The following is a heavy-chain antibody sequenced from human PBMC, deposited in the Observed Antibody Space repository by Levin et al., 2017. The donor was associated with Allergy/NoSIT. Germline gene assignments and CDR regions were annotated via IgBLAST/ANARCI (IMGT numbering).Heavy chain of an antibody. D-gene: IGHD3-22*01. Sequence: PGGSLRLSCAAFGFTFSTYAISWVRQAPGEGLEWVSAISGSGGSTYSADSVKGRFTISRDNSKNTLFLQMNSLRAEDTAVYYCAKVYDSSGYYYVHAFDIWGQGTMVTVSS. V-gene: IGHV3-23*01. CDR3: AKVYDSSGYYYVHAFDI. CDR1: GFTFSTYA. CDR2: ISGSGGST. J-gene: IGHJ3*02.